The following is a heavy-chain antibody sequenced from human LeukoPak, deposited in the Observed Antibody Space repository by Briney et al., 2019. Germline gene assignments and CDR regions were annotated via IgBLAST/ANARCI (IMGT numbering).Heavy chain of an antibody. V-gene: IGHV1-8*01. J-gene: IGHJ5*02. CDR1: GYTFTSYD. D-gene: IGHD3-3*01. CDR2: MNPNSGNT. Sequence: ASVKVSCKASGYTFTSYDINWVRQATGQGLEWMGWMNPNSGNTGYAQKFQGRVTMTRNTSISTAYMELSSLRSEDTAVYYCARGQFPTYYDFWSGYYTSGPNWFDPWGQGTLVTVSS. CDR3: ARGQFPTYYDFWSGYYTSGPNWFDP.